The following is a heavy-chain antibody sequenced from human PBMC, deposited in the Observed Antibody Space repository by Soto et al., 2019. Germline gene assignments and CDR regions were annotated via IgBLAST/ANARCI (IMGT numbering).Heavy chain of an antibody. CDR3: ARGQMAKLYFAY. CDR1: GGSISGYY. CDR2: IYYSGTH. V-gene: IGHV4-59*01. D-gene: IGHD5-12*01. Sequence: SETLSLTCTVSGGSISGYYWSWVRQPPGKGLEWIGYIYYSGTHSYNPSLKSRLTISVDTSKNQFSLELNSVTAADTAVYYVARGQMAKLYFAYWCPGNLVTVFS. J-gene: IGHJ4*02.